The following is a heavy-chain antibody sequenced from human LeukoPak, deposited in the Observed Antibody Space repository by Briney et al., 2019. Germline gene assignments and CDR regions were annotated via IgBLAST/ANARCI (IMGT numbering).Heavy chain of an antibody. J-gene: IGHJ4*02. CDR3: ARRSSSGCLDY. D-gene: IGHD6-19*01. Sequence: GEPLNFSCQGSGYTFTGYAFSWVGKMPGKGREWMERIDPSDAYTNYSPSFQVHVTISAYKSISTAYLQWSSLKASDTDMYYCARRSSSGCLDYWGQGTLVTVSS. CDR2: IDPSDAYT. V-gene: IGHV5-10-1*01. CDR1: GYTFTGYA.